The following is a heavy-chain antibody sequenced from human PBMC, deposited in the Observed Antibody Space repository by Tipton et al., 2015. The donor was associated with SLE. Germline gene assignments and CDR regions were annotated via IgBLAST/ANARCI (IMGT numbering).Heavy chain of an antibody. V-gene: IGHV3-23*01. CDR2: ISRTGGMT. CDR3: ARAYSDYGYFDH. Sequence: SLRLSCAASGFTFGSYAMTWVRQAPGKGLEWVSIISRTGGMTYYADSVKGRFTISRDDSRNTVYLQMNSLRAEDTAVYYCARAYSDYGYFDHWGQGTLVSVSS. D-gene: IGHD4-11*01. J-gene: IGHJ4*02. CDR1: GFTFGSYA.